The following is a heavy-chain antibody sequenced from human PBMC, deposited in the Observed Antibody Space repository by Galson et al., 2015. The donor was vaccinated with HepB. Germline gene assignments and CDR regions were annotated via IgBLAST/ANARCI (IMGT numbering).Heavy chain of an antibody. Sequence: SLRLSCAASGFTFSSYAMHWVRQAPGKGLEWVAVISYDGSNKYYADPVKGRFTISRDNSKNTLYLQMNSLRAEDTAVYYCAREIGYSSGWYDFDYWGQGTLVTVSS. V-gene: IGHV3-30-3*01. D-gene: IGHD6-19*01. CDR1: GFTFSSYA. CDR3: AREIGYSSGWYDFDY. J-gene: IGHJ4*02. CDR2: ISYDGSNK.